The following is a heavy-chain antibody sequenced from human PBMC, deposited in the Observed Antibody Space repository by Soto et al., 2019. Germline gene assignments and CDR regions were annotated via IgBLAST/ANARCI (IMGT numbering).Heavy chain of an antibody. CDR1: GFTFSSYA. V-gene: IGHV3-23*01. J-gene: IGHJ6*03. Sequence: EVQLLESGGGLVQPGGSLRLSCAASGFTFSSYAMSWVRQAPGKGLEWVSATSGSGGSTYYADSVKGRFTISRDNSKNTLYLQMNSLRAEDTAVYYCAKDQVVVVAATPRYYYYYMDVWGKGTTVTVSS. D-gene: IGHD2-15*01. CDR3: AKDQVVVVAATPRYYYYYMDV. CDR2: TSGSGGST.